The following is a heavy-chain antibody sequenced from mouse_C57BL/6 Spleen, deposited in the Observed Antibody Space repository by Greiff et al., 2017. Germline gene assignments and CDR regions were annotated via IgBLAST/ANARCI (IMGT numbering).Heavy chain of an antibody. CDR1: GFTFSDYY. CDR2: INYDGSST. V-gene: IGHV5-16*01. D-gene: IGHD2-14*01. J-gene: IGHJ4*01. Sequence: DVKLVESEGGLVQPGSSMKLSCTASGFTFSDYYMAWVRQVPEKGLEWVANINYDGSSTYYLDSLKSRFIISRDNAKNILYLQMSSLKSEDTATYYCARDRLDYDAMDYWGQGTSVTVSS. CDR3: ARDRLDYDAMDY.